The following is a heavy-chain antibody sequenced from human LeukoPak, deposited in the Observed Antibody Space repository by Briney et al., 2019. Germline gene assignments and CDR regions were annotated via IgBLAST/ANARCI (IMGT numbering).Heavy chain of an antibody. V-gene: IGHV4-59*01. CDR3: ARVFRGVVTSNRFDP. CDR1: GVSINGNY. D-gene: IGHD3-3*01. J-gene: IGHJ5*02. Sequence: PSETLSLTCTVSGVSINGNYWTWIRQLPGKGLEWIGFVSDTGDTDYNPSLKSRLTISVDTSKSQLYLSLSSVTAADTALYYCARVFRGVVTSNRFDPWGQGALVTVSS. CDR2: VSDTGDT.